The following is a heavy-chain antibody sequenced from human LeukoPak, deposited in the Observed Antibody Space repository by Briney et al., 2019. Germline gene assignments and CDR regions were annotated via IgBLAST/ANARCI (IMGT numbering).Heavy chain of an antibody. CDR2: INPNSGGT. CDR1: GYTFTDYY. V-gene: IGHV1-2*02. Sequence: ASVKVSCKASGYTFTDYYMHWVRQAPGQGLEWMGWINPNSGGTNYAQKFQGRVTITRDTSISTAYMELSRLRSDDTAVYYCARDLVRGVYYYYMDVWGKGTTVTISS. J-gene: IGHJ6*03. D-gene: IGHD3-10*02. CDR3: ARDLVRGVYYYYMDV.